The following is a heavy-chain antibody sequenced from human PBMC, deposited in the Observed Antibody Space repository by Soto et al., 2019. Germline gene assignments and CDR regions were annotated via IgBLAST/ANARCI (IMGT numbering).Heavy chain of an antibody. D-gene: IGHD3-10*01. CDR3: ARVVNYYPDY. CDR1: GFTFSNYW. J-gene: IGHJ4*02. V-gene: IGHV3-74*01. Sequence: GGSLRLSCAASGFTFSNYWMHWVRQAPGEGLVWVSRINSDGTTTTYADSVKGRFTISRDNTKNMVYLQMNSLRVEDTAVYYCARVVNYYPDYWGQGALVTVSS. CDR2: INSDGTTT.